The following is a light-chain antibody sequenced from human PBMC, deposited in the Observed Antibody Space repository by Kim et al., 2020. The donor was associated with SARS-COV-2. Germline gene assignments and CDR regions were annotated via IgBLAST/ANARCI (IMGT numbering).Light chain of an antibody. V-gene: IGKV3-20*01. CDR2: GTS. CDR1: TSVGSY. J-gene: IGKJ5*01. CDR3: QQYDTSPLT. Sequence: LPPGERASPSCTASTSVGSYLAWYQQKPSHAPRLLIQGTSSMSTGISDRFSGSGSGTDFTLTISRLEPDDFAVYYCQQYDTSPLTFGQGTRLEIK.